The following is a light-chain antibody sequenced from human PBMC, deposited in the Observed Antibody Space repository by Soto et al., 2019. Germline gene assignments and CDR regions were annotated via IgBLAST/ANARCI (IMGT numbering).Light chain of an antibody. Sequence: DIHMTQSPSTLSTSIGDRVTITCRASQSISDWLAWYQQKPGEAPKLLIFDASSLETGVPSRFSGSGSGTEFTLTISSLQPDDLATYYCQQYTSYPVTFGQGTRLEIK. CDR1: QSISDW. CDR2: DAS. J-gene: IGKJ5*01. CDR3: QQYTSYPVT. V-gene: IGKV1-5*01.